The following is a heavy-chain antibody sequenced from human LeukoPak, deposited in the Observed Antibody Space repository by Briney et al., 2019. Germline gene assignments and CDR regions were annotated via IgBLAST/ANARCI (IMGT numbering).Heavy chain of an antibody. D-gene: IGHD2-2*02. CDR2: IYYSGST. Sequence: SETLSLTCTVSGGSISSSSNYWGWIRQPPGKGLEWIGSIYYSGSTYYNPSLKSRVTMSVDTSKNQFSLKLSSVTAADTAVYCCARASLIVVPAAIRTAERTFDCGGQGTLVSVSS. J-gene: IGHJ4*02. CDR3: ARASLIVVPAAIRTAERTFDC. V-gene: IGHV4-39*07. CDR1: GGSISSSSNY.